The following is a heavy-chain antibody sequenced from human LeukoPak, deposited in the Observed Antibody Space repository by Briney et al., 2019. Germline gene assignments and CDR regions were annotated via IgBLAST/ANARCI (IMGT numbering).Heavy chain of an antibody. V-gene: IGHV3-30*18. Sequence: WVAVISYDGSDKYYADSVKGRFAISRDNSKNTLYLQMNTLRTEDTAVYYCAKSGCSSTSCYLNYWGPGTLVTVSS. CDR3: AKSGCSSTSCYLNY. D-gene: IGHD2-2*01. J-gene: IGHJ4*02. CDR2: ISYDGSDK.